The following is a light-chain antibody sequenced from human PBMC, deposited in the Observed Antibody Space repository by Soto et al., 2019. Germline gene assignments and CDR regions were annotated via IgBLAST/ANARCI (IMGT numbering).Light chain of an antibody. V-gene: IGKV1-5*01. CDR2: DAS. Sequence: DIQMTQSPSPLSASVGDRVTLTCRASQSINNWLAWYQQKPGKAPKLLIYDASSLESGVPSRFSGSGSGTEFTLTISSLQPDDVATYYCQQYNSYSGTLGQGTKVDIK. J-gene: IGKJ1*01. CDR3: QQYNSYSGT. CDR1: QSINNW.